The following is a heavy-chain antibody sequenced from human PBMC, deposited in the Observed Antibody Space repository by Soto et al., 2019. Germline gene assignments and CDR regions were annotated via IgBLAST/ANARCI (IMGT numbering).Heavy chain of an antibody. CDR3: ARGRAGFFWSGSMYNWFDP. J-gene: IGHJ5*02. D-gene: IGHD3-3*01. V-gene: IGHV4-31*03. CDR1: GGSISSGGYY. CDR2: IYNTGST. Sequence: TLSLTCTVSGGSISSGGYYWSWILQHPGRGLEWIGYIYNTGSTTYNPSLKSRVTISLDTSKNKFSLKLTSVTAADTAVYYCARGRAGFFWSGSMYNWFDPWGQGTRVTVSS.